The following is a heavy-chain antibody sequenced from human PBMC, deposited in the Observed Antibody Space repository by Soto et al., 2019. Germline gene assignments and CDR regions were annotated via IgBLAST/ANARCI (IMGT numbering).Heavy chain of an antibody. D-gene: IGHD6-13*01. Sequence: QVQLVQSGAEVKKPGASVKVSCKASGYTFTSYGISWVRQAPGQGLEWMGWISAYNGNTNYAQELQGRVTMPTDTSPSTAYMELRSLRSDDTAVYYCARDHSSIAAAGTWWFDPWGQGTLVTVSS. CDR3: ARDHSSIAAAGTWWFDP. V-gene: IGHV1-18*01. CDR1: GYTFTSYG. CDR2: ISAYNGNT. J-gene: IGHJ5*02.